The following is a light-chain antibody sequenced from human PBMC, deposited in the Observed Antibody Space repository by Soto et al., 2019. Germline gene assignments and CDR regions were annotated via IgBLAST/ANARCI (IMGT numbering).Light chain of an antibody. V-gene: IGLV2-14*03. CDR2: DVS. CDR3: SSYTSSSTLL. CDR1: RSDIGGYNY. Sequence: QSALTQPASVSGSPGQSITISCTGTRSDIGGYNYVSWYQQHPGKAHKLMIYDVSNRPSGVSNRFSGSKSDNTASLTISWLQAEDEADYYCSSYTSSSTLLFGGGTQLTFL. J-gene: IGLJ2*01.